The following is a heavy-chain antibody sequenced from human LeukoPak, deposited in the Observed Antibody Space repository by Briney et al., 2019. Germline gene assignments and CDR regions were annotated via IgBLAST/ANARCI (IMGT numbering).Heavy chain of an antibody. J-gene: IGHJ3*02. Sequence: GGALRLSCSASGLTFSTYWMHWVRQAPGKGLVGVSRIDPDGNTVYADSVRGRFTVSRDNAKNTMYLQMNSLRVEDTALYYCASFRNTDIWGQGTTVTVSP. CDR2: IDPDGNT. D-gene: IGHD2/OR15-2a*01. CDR1: GLTFSTYW. V-gene: IGHV3-74*01. CDR3: ASFRNTDI.